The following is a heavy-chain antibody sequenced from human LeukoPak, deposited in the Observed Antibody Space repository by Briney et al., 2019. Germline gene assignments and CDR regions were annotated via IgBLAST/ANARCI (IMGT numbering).Heavy chain of an antibody. J-gene: IGHJ4*02. D-gene: IGHD5-24*01. CDR1: GGSFSGYY. CDR2: VNHSGST. CDR3: ARGMATIDY. V-gene: IGHV4-34*01. Sequence: SETLSLTCAVYGGSFSGYYWSWIRQPPGKGLEWIGEVNHSGSTNYNPSLKSRVTISVDTSKNQFSLKLSSVTAADTAVYYCARGMATIDYWGQGTLVTVSS.